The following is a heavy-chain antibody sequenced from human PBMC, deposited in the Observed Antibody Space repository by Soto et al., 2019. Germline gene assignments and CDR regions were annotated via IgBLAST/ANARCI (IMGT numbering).Heavy chain of an antibody. CDR1: GFTFSSYG. J-gene: IGHJ4*02. V-gene: IGHV3-30*18. CDR2: ISYDGSNK. D-gene: IGHD5-18*01. CDR3: AKDSGRGYSYGYRYFDY. Sequence: GGSLRLSCAASGFTFSSYGMYWVRQAPGKGLEWVAVISYDGSNKYYADSVKGRFTISRDNSKNTLYLQMNSLRAEDTAVYYCAKDSGRGYSYGYRYFDYWGQGTLVTVSS.